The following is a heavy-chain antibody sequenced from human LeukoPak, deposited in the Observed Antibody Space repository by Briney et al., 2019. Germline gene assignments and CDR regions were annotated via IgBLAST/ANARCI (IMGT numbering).Heavy chain of an antibody. CDR3: AKDRNYYDSSGYHHWYFDL. J-gene: IGHJ2*01. CDR2: ISGDGDST. V-gene: IGHV3-43*02. CDR1: GFTFDDYA. D-gene: IGHD3-22*01. Sequence: QPGGSLRLSCAASGFTFDDYAMHWVRQAPGKGLEWVSFISGDGDSTYYADSVKGRFTISRDNSKNSLYLQMNSLRTEDTALYYCAKDRNYYDSSGYHHWYFDLWGRGTLVTVSS.